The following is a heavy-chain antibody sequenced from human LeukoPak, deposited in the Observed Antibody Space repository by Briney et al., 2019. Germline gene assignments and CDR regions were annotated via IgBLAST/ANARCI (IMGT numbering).Heavy chain of an antibody. CDR1: GFSFSSYW. CDR2: INSDGSST. D-gene: IGHD1-1*01. CDR3: TRDLENS. Sequence: GGSLRLSRAASGFSFSSYWMHWVRQGPGKGLVWVSGINSDGSSTSYADSVKGRFTISRDNAKNTLYLQMNSLRAEDTAVYYCTRDLENSWGQGTLVTVSS. J-gene: IGHJ4*02. V-gene: IGHV3-74*01.